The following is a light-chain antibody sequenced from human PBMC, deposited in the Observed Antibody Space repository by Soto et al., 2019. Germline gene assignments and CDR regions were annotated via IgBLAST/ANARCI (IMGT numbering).Light chain of an antibody. CDR2: LCS. CDR3: MHGRQTAFT. V-gene: IGKV2-28*01. J-gene: IGKJ3*01. CDR1: QSLLHSNGYNY. Sequence: DIVMTQSPLSLPVTPGEPASISCRSSQSLLHSNGYNYLDWYLQKPGQSTQLLISLCSHRPSGVPDRFSGSGSGTGFSLKVSRVEADDVGVYYGMHGRQTAFTVGPATKVDIK.